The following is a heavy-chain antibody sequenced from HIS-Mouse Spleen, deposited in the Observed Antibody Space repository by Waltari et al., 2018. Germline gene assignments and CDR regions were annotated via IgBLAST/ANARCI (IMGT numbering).Heavy chain of an antibody. CDR2: IYYSGST. CDR3: ARMYSSTYYFDY. V-gene: IGHV4-59*01. CDR1: GGSISSYY. J-gene: IGHJ4*02. Sequence: QVQLQESGPGLVKPSETLSLTCTVSGGSISSYYWSWIRQPPGKGLEWIGYIYYSGSTNYNPSLKSRVTISVDTSKNQFSLKLSSVTAADTAVYYCARMYSSTYYFDYWGQGTLVTVSS. D-gene: IGHD6-13*01.